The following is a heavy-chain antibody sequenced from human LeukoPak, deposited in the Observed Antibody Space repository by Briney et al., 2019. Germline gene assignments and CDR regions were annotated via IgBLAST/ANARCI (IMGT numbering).Heavy chain of an antibody. CDR3: ARASKGGSGSYYSGHFSTIVGKEKYYYYYYGMDV. CDR2: ISSGSSTI. CDR1: GFTLSSSN. J-gene: IGHJ6*02. Sequence: GGSLRLSCAASGFTLSSSNMHWVRQAPGKGLEWVSYISSGSSTIYYAASVKGRFTISRENAKNSLYLQMNSLRAGDTAVYYCARASKGGSGSYYSGHFSTIVGKEKYYYYYYGMDVWGQGTTVTVSS. D-gene: IGHD3-10*01. V-gene: IGHV3-48*01.